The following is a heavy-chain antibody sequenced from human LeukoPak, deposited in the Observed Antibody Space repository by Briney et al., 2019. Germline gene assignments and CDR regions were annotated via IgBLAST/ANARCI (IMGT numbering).Heavy chain of an antibody. CDR2: ISGGGNIT. D-gene: IGHD4-23*01. Sequence: GGSLRLSCAASGFTFGTYAMTWVRQAPGKGLEWVSAISGGGNITYYADSVKGRFTISRDNSQNTLFLQMNSLRAEDTAVYYCAKMEWELLNWFDPWGQGTLVTVSS. J-gene: IGHJ5*02. CDR3: AKMEWELLNWFDP. CDR1: GFTFGTYA. V-gene: IGHV3-23*01.